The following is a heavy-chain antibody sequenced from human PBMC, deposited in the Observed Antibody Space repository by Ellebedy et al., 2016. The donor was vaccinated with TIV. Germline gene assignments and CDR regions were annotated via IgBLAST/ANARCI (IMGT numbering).Heavy chain of an antibody. Sequence: GESLKISXAASGFTFSRYAMHWVRQAPGKGLEWVAVISYDGSNKYYADSVKGRFTISRDNSKNTLYLQMNSLKTEDTAVYYCTTPTDLGHYDIYEYWGQGTLVTVSS. CDR1: GFTFSRYA. J-gene: IGHJ4*02. D-gene: IGHD3-9*01. CDR3: TTPTDLGHYDIYEY. CDR2: ISYDGSNK. V-gene: IGHV3-30*04.